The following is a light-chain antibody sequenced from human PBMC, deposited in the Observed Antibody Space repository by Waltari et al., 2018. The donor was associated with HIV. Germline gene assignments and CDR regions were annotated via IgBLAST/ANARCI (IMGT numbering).Light chain of an antibody. CDR2: DAT. V-gene: IGKV3-11*01. Sequence: EFVLTQSPATLSLSPGERATLSCRASQSISSYLAWYQQNSGQPPRLLIYDATNRANGVPARFSGSGSGTDYTLTISSLEPEDFAVYFCQQRSIWPPLTFGGGTKVEMK. CDR1: QSISSY. J-gene: IGKJ4*01. CDR3: QQRSIWPPLT.